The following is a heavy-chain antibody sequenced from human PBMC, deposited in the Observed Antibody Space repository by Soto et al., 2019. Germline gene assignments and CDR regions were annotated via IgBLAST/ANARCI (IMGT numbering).Heavy chain of an antibody. J-gene: IGHJ4*02. CDR1: AYTFTGYY. V-gene: IGHV1-2*04. Sequence: ASVKVSCKASAYTFTGYYIHWVRQAPGQGLEWMGWINPNNSDTRYAQQFQGWVTMTRDTSINTAYMELRRLTSDDTAVYYCARDGPGAGNDDFDYWGQGTLVTVSS. CDR2: INPNNSDT. D-gene: IGHD6-13*01. CDR3: ARDGPGAGNDDFDY.